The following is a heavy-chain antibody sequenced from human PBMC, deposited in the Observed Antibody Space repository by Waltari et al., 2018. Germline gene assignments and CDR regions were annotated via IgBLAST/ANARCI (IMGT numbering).Heavy chain of an antibody. CDR1: GFRFSNYW. V-gene: IGHV3-74*01. CDR2: IGNDETSI. CDR3: ARLAPRTYRSPVPGRHYYYGMDV. Sequence: EERLLESGGGLVQPGDSLRLSCAGSGFRFSNYWMNWVPQAQGRGLVWVARIGNDETSISYADSVKGRLTISRDNAKNTVYLQMKRLRVEDTAVYYCARLAPRTYRSPVPGRHYYYGMDVWGQGTTVTVSS. J-gene: IGHJ6*02. D-gene: IGHD3-10*01.